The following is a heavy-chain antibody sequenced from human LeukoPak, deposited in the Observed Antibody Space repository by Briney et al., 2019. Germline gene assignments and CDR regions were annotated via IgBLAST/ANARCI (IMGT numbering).Heavy chain of an antibody. CDR3: ARGNHCSSTSCYLPHYYYYYMDV. D-gene: IGHD2-2*01. J-gene: IGHJ6*03. V-gene: IGHV1-69*05. Sequence: ASVKVSCKASGGTFSSYAISWVRQAPGQGLEWMGGIIPIFGTANYAQKFQGRVTMTRDTSISTAYMELSRLRSDDTAVYYCARGNHCSSTSCYLPHYYYYYMDVWGKGTTVTVSS. CDR1: GGTFSSYA. CDR2: IIPIFGTA.